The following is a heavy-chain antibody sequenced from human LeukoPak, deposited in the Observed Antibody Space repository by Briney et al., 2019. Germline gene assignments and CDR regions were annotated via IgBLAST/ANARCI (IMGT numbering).Heavy chain of an antibody. J-gene: IGHJ3*02. CDR2: ISGSVGST. Sequence: GGSLRLSCAASGFTFSSYAMSWVRQAPGKGLEWVSAISGSVGSTYYADSVKGRFTISRDNSKNTLYLQMNSLRAEDTAVYYCAKDPGYYDSSGYYSDAFDIWGQGTMVTVSS. CDR1: GFTFSSYA. D-gene: IGHD3-22*01. CDR3: AKDPGYYDSSGYYSDAFDI. V-gene: IGHV3-23*01.